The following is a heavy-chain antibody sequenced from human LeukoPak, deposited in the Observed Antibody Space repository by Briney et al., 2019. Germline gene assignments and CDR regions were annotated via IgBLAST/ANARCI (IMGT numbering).Heavy chain of an antibody. CDR3: ARGGIQVSGIDEFDY. CDR2: IGIRGDT. V-gene: IGHV3-13*01. J-gene: IGHJ4*02. CDR1: GFTFIDYD. Sequence: GGSLRLSCAATGFTFIDYDMHWVRQVIGKGLEWVSAIGIRGDTHYSGSVKGRFTISRENAESSLYLQMNSLRAEDTAVYYCARGGIQVSGIDEFDYWGQGTLVTVSS. D-gene: IGHD6-19*01.